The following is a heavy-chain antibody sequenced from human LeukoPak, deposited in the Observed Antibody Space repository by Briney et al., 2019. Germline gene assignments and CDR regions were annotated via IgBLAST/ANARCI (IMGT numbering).Heavy chain of an antibody. CDR1: GYSLTSYW. J-gene: IGHJ5*02. V-gene: IGHV5-51*01. CDR3: ARSSSGPPQILWWSRGHNWFDP. D-gene: IGHD2-21*01. Sequence: GESLKISCKGSGYSLTSYWIGWVRQMPGKGLEWMGIIYPGDSDTRYSPSFQGQITISADKSISTAYLQWSSLKASDTAMYYCARSSSGPPQILWWSRGHNWFDPWGQGTLVTVSS. CDR2: IYPGDSDT.